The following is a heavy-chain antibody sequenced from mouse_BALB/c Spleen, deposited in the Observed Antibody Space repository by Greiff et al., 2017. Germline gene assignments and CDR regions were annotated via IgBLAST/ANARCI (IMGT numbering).Heavy chain of an antibody. J-gene: IGHJ4*01. CDR3: ALSLLRLNAMDY. CDR1: GYTFTSYW. CDR2: INPSTGYT. D-gene: IGHD1-2*01. Sequence: QVQLQQSGAELAKPGASVKMSCKASGYTFTSYWMHWVKQRPGQGLEWIGYINPSTGYTEYNQKFKDKATLTADKSSSTAYMQLSSLTSEDSAVYYCALSLLRLNAMDYWGQGTSVTVSS. V-gene: IGHV1-7*01.